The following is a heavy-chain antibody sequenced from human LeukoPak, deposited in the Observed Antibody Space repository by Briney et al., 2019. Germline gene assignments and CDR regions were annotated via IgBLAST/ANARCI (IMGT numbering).Heavy chain of an antibody. CDR1: GYSISSGYY. Sequence: SETLSLTCTVSGYSISSGYYWGWIRQPPGKGLEWIGSIYHSGSTYYNPSFKSRVTISVDTSKNQFSLKLSSVTAADTAVYYCARDGIDDYGAPSSPGSGHSDYWGQGTLVTVSS. D-gene: IGHD4-17*01. CDR3: ARDGIDDYGAPSSPGSGHSDY. J-gene: IGHJ4*02. CDR2: IYHSGST. V-gene: IGHV4-38-2*02.